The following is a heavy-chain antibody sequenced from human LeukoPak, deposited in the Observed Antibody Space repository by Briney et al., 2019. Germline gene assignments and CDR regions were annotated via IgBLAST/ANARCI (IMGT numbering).Heavy chain of an antibody. J-gene: IGHJ4*02. CDR3: ARVRTGSSDY. CDR1: GFTFSDHY. D-gene: IGHD3/OR15-3a*01. CDR2: TRNTANNYTT. V-gene: IGHV3-72*01. Sequence: GGSLRLSRAASGFTFSDHYMDWVRQAPGKGLEWVGRTRNTANNYTTEYAASVKGRFTISRDDSKNSLFLQMNSLKTEDTAVYYCARVRTGSSDYWGQGTLVTVSS.